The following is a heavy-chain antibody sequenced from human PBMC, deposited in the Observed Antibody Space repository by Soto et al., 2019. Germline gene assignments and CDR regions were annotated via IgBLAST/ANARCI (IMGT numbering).Heavy chain of an antibody. CDR2: IYHSGST. J-gene: IGHJ4*02. V-gene: IGHV4-30-2*01. D-gene: IGHD3-22*01. CDR3: ARGRNYYDSSGYYLDPFDY. CDR1: GGSISSGGYS. Sequence: PLETLSLTCAVSGGSISSGGYSWSWIRQPPGEGLEWIGYIYHSGSTYYNPSLKSRVTISVDRSKNQFSLKLSSVTAADTAVYYCARGRNYYDSSGYYLDPFDYWGQGTLVTVSS.